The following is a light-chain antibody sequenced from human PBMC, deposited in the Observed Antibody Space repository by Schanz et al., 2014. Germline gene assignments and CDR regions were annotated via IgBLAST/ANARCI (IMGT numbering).Light chain of an antibody. J-gene: IGLJ2*01. V-gene: IGLV2-8*01. CDR1: SSDVGGYNY. Sequence: QSALTQPPSASGSPGQSVTISCTGTSSDVGGYNYVSCYQQHPGTVPKPMINNVNTRPSGVPDRFSGSKSGNTASMTISGLQAEDEADYYCSSYAGSNSFVVFGGGTKLTVL. CDR3: SSYAGSNSFVV. CDR2: NVN.